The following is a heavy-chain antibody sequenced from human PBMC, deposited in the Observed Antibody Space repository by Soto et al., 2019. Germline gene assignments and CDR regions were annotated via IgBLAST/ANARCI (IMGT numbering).Heavy chain of an antibody. CDR2: INHSGST. V-gene: IGHV4-34*01. J-gene: IGHJ5*02. D-gene: IGHD3-10*01. Sequence: SETQCVTCSVAGGNIGGYYGSWIRQPPGKGLEWIGEINHSGSTNYNPSLKSRVTISVDTSKNQFSLKLSSVTAADTAVYYCARRRNYYGSGSYYRTPYNWFDPWGQGTLVTVSS. CDR3: ARRRNYYGSGSYYRTPYNWFDP. CDR1: GGNIGGYY.